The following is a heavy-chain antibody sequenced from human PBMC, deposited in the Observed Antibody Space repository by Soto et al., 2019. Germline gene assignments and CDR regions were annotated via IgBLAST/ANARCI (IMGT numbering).Heavy chain of an antibody. J-gene: IGHJ6*02. CDR1: GYSFTSYW. Sequence: PGESLKISCQGSGYSFTSYWIGWVRQMPGKGLEWMGIIYPGDSDTRYSPSFQGQVTISADKSISTAYLQWSSLKASDTAMYYCATTHYYDSSGYYDYYYGMDVWGQGTTVTVSS. D-gene: IGHD3-22*01. V-gene: IGHV5-51*01. CDR3: ATTHYYDSSGYYDYYYGMDV. CDR2: IYPGDSDT.